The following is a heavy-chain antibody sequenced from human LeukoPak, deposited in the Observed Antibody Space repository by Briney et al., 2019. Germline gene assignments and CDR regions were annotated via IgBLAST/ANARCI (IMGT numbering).Heavy chain of an antibody. CDR2: IDWDDDK. CDR1: GFSLRTSGMR. J-gene: IGHJ4*02. Sequence: QTLSLTRTFSGFSLRTSGMRVSWIRQPPGKALEWLARIDWDDDKFYRTSLKTRLTISKDTSKSQVVLTMTNMDPVDTATYYCARIGDGYNLDYWGQGTLVTVSS. V-gene: IGHV2-70*04. CDR3: ARIGDGYNLDY. D-gene: IGHD5-24*01.